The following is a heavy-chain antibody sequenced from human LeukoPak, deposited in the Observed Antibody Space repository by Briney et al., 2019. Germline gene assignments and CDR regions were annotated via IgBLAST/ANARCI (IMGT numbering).Heavy chain of an antibody. CDR3: ARYCSGGSCYVSTGG. J-gene: IGHJ4*02. V-gene: IGHV3-48*03. CDR2: ISSSGSTI. CDR1: GFTFSSYE. Sequence: PGGSLRLSCAASGFTFSSYEMNWVRQTPGKGLEWVSYISSSGSTIYYADSVKGRFTISRDNAKNSLYLQMNSLRAEDTAVYYCARYCSGGSCYVSTGGWGQGTLVTVSS. D-gene: IGHD2-15*01.